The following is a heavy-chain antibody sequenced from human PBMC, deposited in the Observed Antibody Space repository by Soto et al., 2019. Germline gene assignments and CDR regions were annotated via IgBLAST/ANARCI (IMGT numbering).Heavy chain of an antibody. Sequence: QITLTESGPTLVKPTQTLTLTCTFSGYSLSTNGVTLGWIRQRPGKALEWLALIYWDDDRRYSPSLKSRLTITKDTSTNQVVLTMTNMDPVDTATNYCVYFSSAYLGFDYWGQGTLVTVSS. D-gene: IGHD3-22*01. CDR3: VYFSSAYLGFDY. CDR1: GYSLSTNGVT. V-gene: IGHV2-5*02. J-gene: IGHJ4*02. CDR2: IYWDDDR.